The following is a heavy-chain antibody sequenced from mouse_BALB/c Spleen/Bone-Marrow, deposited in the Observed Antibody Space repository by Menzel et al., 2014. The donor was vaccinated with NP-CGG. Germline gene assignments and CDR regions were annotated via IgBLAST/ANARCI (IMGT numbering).Heavy chain of an antibody. CDR1: GYSFTDYN. D-gene: IGHD2-4*01. J-gene: IGHJ3*01. Sequence: EVKLMESGPERVKPGASVKVSCKAYGYSFTDYNMYWVKQSHGKSLEWIGYIDPYNGGTSYNQKFKGKATLTVDKSSSTAFMHLNSLTSEDSAVYYCARRSTMITTEAWFAYWGQGTLVTVSA. CDR2: IDPYNGGT. V-gene: IGHV1S135*01. CDR3: ARRSTMITTEAWFAY.